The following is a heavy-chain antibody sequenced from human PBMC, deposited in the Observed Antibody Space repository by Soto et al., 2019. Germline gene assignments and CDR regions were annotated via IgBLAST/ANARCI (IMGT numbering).Heavy chain of an antibody. CDR1: GGTFSSYT. Sequence: SVKVSCKASGGTFSSYTISWVRQAPGQGLEWMGRIIPILGIANYAQKSQGRVTITADKSTSTAYMELSSLRSEDTAVYYCGRGGYVFWGGPLPTGGPYYYMTVWGKGTTFTVPS. CDR3: GRGGYVFWGGPLPTGGPYYYMTV. CDR2: IIPILGIA. V-gene: IGHV1-69*02. J-gene: IGHJ6*03. D-gene: IGHD3-3*01.